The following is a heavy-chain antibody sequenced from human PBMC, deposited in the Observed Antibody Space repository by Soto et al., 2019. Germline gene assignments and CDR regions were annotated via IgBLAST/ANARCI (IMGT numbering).Heavy chain of an antibody. CDR1: GFIFSNYE. V-gene: IGHV3-48*03. CDR2: ISDSGTTL. Sequence: ELQLVESGGGLVQPGGSLTLSCAASGFIFSNYEVDWVRQAPGKGLEWISYISDSGTTLYYAASVKGRFTISRDDAKNSLYLQMNNLRAEDTAVYFCVKEYCTGGTCFDAFDLWGQGTMVTVSS. CDR3: VKEYCTGGTCFDAFDL. J-gene: IGHJ3*01. D-gene: IGHD2-8*02.